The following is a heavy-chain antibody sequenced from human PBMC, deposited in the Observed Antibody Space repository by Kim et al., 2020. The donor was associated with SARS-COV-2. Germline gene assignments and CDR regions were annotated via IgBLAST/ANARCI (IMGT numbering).Heavy chain of an antibody. CDR3: ARDLTGLRFLEWLLESDAFDI. Sequence: ASVKVSCKASGYTFTSYGISWVRQAPGQGLEWMGWISAYNGNTNYAQKLQGRVTMTTDTSTSTAYMELRSLRSDDTAVYYCARDLTGLRFLEWLLESDAFDIWGQGTMVTVSS. J-gene: IGHJ3*02. CDR2: ISAYNGNT. CDR1: GYTFTSYG. V-gene: IGHV1-18*01. D-gene: IGHD3-3*01.